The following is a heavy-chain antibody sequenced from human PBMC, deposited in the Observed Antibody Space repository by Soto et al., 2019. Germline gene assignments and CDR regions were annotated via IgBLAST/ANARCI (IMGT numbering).Heavy chain of an antibody. CDR3: AKVHSTSRYFDY. Sequence: GCLRRSCAASGFTFSMSAMTWVRQAPGKGLEWVSTTGLNGRTTYYADSVKGRFTVSRDNSKNTLDLHMSSLRAEDTAVYYCAKVHSTSRYFDYWGHGTLVPVSP. J-gene: IGHJ4*01. CDR2: TGLNGRTT. CDR1: GFTFSMSA. V-gene: IGHV3-23*01. D-gene: IGHD6-6*01.